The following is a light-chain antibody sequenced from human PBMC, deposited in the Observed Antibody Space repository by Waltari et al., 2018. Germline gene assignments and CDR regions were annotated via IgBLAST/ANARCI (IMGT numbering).Light chain of an antibody. CDR3: ATWDSRLSVVV. CDR2: ENN. Sequence: QSVLTQPPSVSAAPGQRVTISCSGGSSNIGNNDVSWYQQFPRTAPKLLITENNKRPFGFPDRFSGSKSGTSATLGITGLQTGDEADYYCATWDSRLSVVVFGGGTKVTVL. J-gene: IGLJ3*02. CDR1: SSNIGNND. V-gene: IGLV1-51*01.